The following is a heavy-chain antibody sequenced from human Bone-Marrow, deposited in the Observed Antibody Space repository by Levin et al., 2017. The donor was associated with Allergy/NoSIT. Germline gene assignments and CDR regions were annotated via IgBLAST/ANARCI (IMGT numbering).Heavy chain of an antibody. Sequence: GESLKISCKASGYTFTNYYVHWVRQAPGQGLEWMGIINPSGGGTTYAQKFQGRVTMTRDTSTSTVYLDLSSLRSEDTAVYYCAREPRLAGRPGYYYCGMDVWGQGTTVTVSS. V-gene: IGHV1-46*01. CDR2: INPSGGGT. CDR3: AREPRLAGRPGYYYCGMDV. J-gene: IGHJ6*02. CDR1: GYTFTNYY. D-gene: IGHD6-6*01.